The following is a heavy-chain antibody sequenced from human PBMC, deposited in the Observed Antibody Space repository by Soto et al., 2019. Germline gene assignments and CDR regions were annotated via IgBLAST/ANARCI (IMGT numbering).Heavy chain of an antibody. CDR3: VRDKYSNYVNYFDP. V-gene: IGHV3-11*01. D-gene: IGHD4-4*01. J-gene: IGHJ5*02. CDR2: ISSSGSTT. Sequence: QVQLVESGGGLVKPGGSLRLYCAGSGFTFRDYYMGWIRQAPGKGLEWVSYISSSGSTTYYAASVKGRFTISRDNAKNSLYLQMTSLRADDTAIYYFVRDKYSNYVNYFDPWGQGTLVTVSS. CDR1: GFTFRDYY.